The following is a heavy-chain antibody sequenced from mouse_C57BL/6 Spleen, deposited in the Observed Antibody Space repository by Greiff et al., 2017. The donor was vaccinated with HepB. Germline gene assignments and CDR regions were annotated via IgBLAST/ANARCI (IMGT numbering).Heavy chain of an antibody. CDR3: ARDRAGEFDY. J-gene: IGHJ2*01. CDR2: ISYSGST. Sequence: EVKLLESGPGMVKPSQSLSLTCTVTGYSITSGYDWHWIRHFPGNKLEWMGYISYSGSTNYNPSLKSRISITHDTSKNHFFLKLNSVTTEDTATYYCARDRAGEFDYWGQGTTLTVSS. CDR1: GYSITSGYD. V-gene: IGHV3-1*01.